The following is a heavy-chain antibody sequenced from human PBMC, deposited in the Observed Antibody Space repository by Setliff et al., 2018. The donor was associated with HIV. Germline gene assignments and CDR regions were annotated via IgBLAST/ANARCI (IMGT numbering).Heavy chain of an antibody. V-gene: IGHV4-4*07. D-gene: IGHD3-16*01. J-gene: IGHJ6*03. CDR3: ARDVPWGDYYYYMDV. Sequence: KPSETLSLTCTVSGGSISSYYWSWIRQPAGQGLEWIGHIYTSGSTNYNPSLKSRVTMSVDTSKNQFSLKLSSVTAADTAVYYCARDVPWGDYYYYMDVWGKGTTVTVSS. CDR1: GGSISSYY. CDR2: IYTSGST.